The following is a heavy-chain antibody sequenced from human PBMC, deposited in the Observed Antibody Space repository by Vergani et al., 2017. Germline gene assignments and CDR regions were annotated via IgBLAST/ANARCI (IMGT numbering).Heavy chain of an antibody. J-gene: IGHJ2*01. CDR3: ARAPLDTAMAIVYWXFDL. V-gene: IGHV3-21*02. D-gene: IGHD5-18*01. CDR2: ISTTSSYI. Sequence: EVQLVESGGGLVKPGGSLRLSCAASGFTFSPYSMNWVRQAPGKGLEWVSSISTTSSYIYYADSVTGRFTISRDNAKNSLDLQMNSLRAEDTAVYYCARAPLDTAMAIVYWXFDLWGRGTLVTVSS. CDR1: GFTFSPYS.